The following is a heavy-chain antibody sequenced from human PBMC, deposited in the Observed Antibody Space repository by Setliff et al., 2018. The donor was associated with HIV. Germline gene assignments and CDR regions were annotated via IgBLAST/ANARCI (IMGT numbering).Heavy chain of an antibody. CDR3: ARDFTYDNSGSLTGYGMDV. D-gene: IGHD3-22*01. V-gene: IGHV4-39*07. CDR2: VYYSGST. Sequence: PSETLSLTCDVSGDLIRNSYYYWAWIRQSPGRGLEWIGSVYYSGSTYYNPSLKSRVTISVDTSKNQFSLKLSSVTAADTAVYYCARDFTYDNSGSLTGYGMDVWGQGTAVTVS. CDR1: GDLIRNSYYY. J-gene: IGHJ6*02.